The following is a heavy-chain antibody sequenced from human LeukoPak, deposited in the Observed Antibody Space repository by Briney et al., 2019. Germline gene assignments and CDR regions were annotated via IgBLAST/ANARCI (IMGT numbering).Heavy chain of an antibody. J-gene: IGHJ4*02. CDR3: ARGDHYYDSSGYTV. V-gene: IGHV3-48*03. Sequence: PGGSLRLSRAASGFTFSSYEMNWVRQAPGKGLEWVSYISSSGSTVYYADSVKGRFTISRDNAKNSLYLQMNSLRAEDTAVYYCARGDHYYDSSGYTVWGQGTLVTVSS. CDR2: ISSSGSTV. D-gene: IGHD3-22*01. CDR1: GFTFSSYE.